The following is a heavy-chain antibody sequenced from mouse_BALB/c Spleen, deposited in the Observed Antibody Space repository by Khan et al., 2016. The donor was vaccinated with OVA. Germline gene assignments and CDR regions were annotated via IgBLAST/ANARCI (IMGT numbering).Heavy chain of an antibody. CDR2: IDPENGKT. CDR3: ARDGSSPWFAY. CDR1: GFNIKDYY. Sequence: EVQLQESGAELVRPGALVKLSCKASGFNIKDYYMHWVKQRPEQGLEWIGWIDPENGKTIYDPKFQGKASIMADTSSNTAYLQLSSLTSEDTAVYYCARDGSSPWFAYWGQGTLVTVSA. V-gene: IGHV14-1*02. J-gene: IGHJ3*01. D-gene: IGHD2-3*01.